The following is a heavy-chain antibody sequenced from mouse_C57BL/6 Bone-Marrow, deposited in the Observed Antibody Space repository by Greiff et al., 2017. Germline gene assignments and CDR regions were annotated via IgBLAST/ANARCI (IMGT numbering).Heavy chain of an antibody. V-gene: IGHV5-15*01. Sequence: EVQRVESGGGLVQPGGSLKLSCAASGFTFSDYGMAWVRQAPRKGPEWVAFLSNLAYSIYYADTVTGRFTISRENAKNTLYLEMSSLRSEDTAMYYCARRDGSSWYFDVWGTGTTVTVSS. CDR3: ARRDGSSWYFDV. D-gene: IGHD1-1*01. J-gene: IGHJ1*03. CDR1: GFTFSDYG. CDR2: LSNLAYSI.